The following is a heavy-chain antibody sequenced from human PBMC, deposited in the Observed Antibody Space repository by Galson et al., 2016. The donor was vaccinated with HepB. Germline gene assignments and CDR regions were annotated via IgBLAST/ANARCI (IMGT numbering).Heavy chain of an antibody. V-gene: IGHV4-34*01. J-gene: IGHJ4*02. Sequence: SETLSLTCTVYGGSFSGYYWSWIRRPPGKGLEWIGEINHSGSPDDNPSLKSRVIISIDTPKNQFSLQLSSATAADPAVYFCARSPIVGATGGYFDYWGQGTLVTVSS. CDR2: INHSGSP. D-gene: IGHD1-26*01. CDR3: ARSPIVGATGGYFDY. CDR1: GGSFSGYY.